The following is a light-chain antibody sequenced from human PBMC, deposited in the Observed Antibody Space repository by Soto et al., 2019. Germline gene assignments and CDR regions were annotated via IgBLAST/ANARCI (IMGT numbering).Light chain of an antibody. Sequence: EIVMTQSPATLSVSPGERATLSCRASQSVSSNLAWYQQKSGQAPRLLIYVTSTRATGIPARFSGSGSGTEFTLTSSSLQAEDFADYYCQQYNNWPLTFGGGTKVEIK. V-gene: IGKV3-15*01. CDR3: QQYNNWPLT. CDR2: VTS. J-gene: IGKJ4*01. CDR1: QSVSSN.